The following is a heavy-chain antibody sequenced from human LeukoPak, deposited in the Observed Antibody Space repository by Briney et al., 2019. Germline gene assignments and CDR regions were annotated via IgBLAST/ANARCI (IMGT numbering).Heavy chain of an antibody. J-gene: IGHJ4*02. V-gene: IGHV3-23*01. Sequence: GGSLRLSCAASGFTFSSYVMNWVRQAPGKGLEWVSAISGSGETTFYAGSGKGRFTISRDNSKNTLYLQMNSLRAEDTAVYYCARARAVTTMRLDFDYWGQGTLVTVSS. D-gene: IGHD4-17*01. CDR3: ARARAVTTMRLDFDY. CDR1: GFTFSSYV. CDR2: ISGSGETT.